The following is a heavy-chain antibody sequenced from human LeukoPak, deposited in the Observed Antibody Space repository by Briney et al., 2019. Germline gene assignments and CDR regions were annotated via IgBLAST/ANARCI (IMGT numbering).Heavy chain of an antibody. V-gene: IGHV4-4*02. CDR1: GGSISSSNW. Sequence: SETLSLTCAVSGGSISSSNWWSWVRQPPGKGLEWIGEIYHSGSTNYNPSLKSRVTISVDKSKNQFSLKLSSVTAADTAVYYCARGEVVPLRYFDWSTPVYYYYYMDVWGKGTTVTVSS. CDR3: ARGEVVPLRYFDWSTPVYYYYYMDV. J-gene: IGHJ6*03. CDR2: IYHSGST. D-gene: IGHD3-9*01.